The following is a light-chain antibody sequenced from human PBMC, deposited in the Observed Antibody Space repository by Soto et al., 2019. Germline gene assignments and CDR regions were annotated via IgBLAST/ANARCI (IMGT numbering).Light chain of an antibody. CDR2: AYF. CDR1: ISNIGKDT. Sequence: QSVLTQPPSVSGTPGLRVNISCSGGISNIGKDTVNWYQQLPGTAPKLLISAYFHRPSGVPDRVSGSRSGTSASLVISDLQAEDEADYYCQSYDSGLIGLIFGTGTKLTVL. J-gene: IGLJ1*01. V-gene: IGLV1-40*01. CDR3: QSYDSGLIGLI.